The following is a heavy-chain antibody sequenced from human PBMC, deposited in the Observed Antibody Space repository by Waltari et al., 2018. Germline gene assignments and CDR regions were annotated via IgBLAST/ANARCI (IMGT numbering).Heavy chain of an antibody. J-gene: IGHJ5*02. CDR2: INPNSGGT. CDR3: ARDKSSRAASIAARPVFWFDP. CDR1: GYTFTGYY. V-gene: IGHV1-2*02. Sequence: QVQLVQSGAEVKKPGASVKVSCKASGYTFTGYYMHWVRQAPGQGLEWMGWINPNSGGTNYAQKFQGRVTMTRDTSISTAYMEVSRMRSDDTAVYYCARDKSSRAASIAARPVFWFDPWGQGTLVTVSS. D-gene: IGHD6-6*01.